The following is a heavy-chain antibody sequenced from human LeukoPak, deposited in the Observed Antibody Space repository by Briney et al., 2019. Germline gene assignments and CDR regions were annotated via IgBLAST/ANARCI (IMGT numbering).Heavy chain of an antibody. CDR1: GGSMSSHY. J-gene: IGHJ4*02. V-gene: IGHV4-59*11. D-gene: IGHD3-3*01. CDR2: IYYSGST. CDR3: ARGPDSWSGYYYFDY. Sequence: PSETLSLTCTVSGGSMSSHYWSWIPQPPGKGLEWIGYIYYSGSTNYNPSLKSRVTISVDTSKNQFSLKLSSVTAADTAVYYCARGPDSWSGYYYFDYWGQGTLVTVSS.